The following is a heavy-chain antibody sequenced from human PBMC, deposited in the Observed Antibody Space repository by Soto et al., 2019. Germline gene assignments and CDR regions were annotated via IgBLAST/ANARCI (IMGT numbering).Heavy chain of an antibody. V-gene: IGHV3-33*01. CDR1: GLIFSSYG. J-gene: IGHJ4*02. CDR2: IWYDGSNK. Sequence: AGGSLRLSCAASGLIFSSYGMHWFRQAPGKGLEWVAVIWYDGSNKYYADSVKGRFTISRDNSKNTLYLQMNSLRAEDTAVYYCLRVVDYDNRDNLAYWGQGSLVTVSS. CDR3: LRVVDYDNRDNLAY. D-gene: IGHD3-22*01.